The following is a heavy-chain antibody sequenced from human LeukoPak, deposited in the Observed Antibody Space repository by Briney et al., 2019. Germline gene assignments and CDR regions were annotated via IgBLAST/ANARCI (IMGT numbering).Heavy chain of an antibody. D-gene: IGHD6-13*01. CDR3: ARCGSSSYYYYYMDV. J-gene: IGHJ6*03. CDR1: GFTFSTST. Sequence: KTGGSLRLSCAASGFTFSTSTMNWVRQAPGKGLEWVSSISSSSSNIYYADSVRGRFTISRDNAKNSLYLQMNSLRAEDTAVYYCARCGSSSYYYYYMDVWGKGTMVTVSS. CDR2: ISSSSSNI. V-gene: IGHV3-21*01.